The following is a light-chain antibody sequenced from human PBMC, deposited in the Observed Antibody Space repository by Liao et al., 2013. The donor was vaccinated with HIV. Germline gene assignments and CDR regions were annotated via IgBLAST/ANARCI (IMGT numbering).Light chain of an antibody. J-gene: IGLJ1*01. V-gene: IGLV3-1*01. Sequence: SYELTQPPSVSVSPGQTASITCSGDKLGDKYACWYQQKPGQSPVLVIYQDTKRPSGIPERFSGFNSENTATLTISGTQPMDEADYYCQAWDSSTAYVFGSGTKLAVL. CDR2: QDT. CDR1: KLGDKY. CDR3: QAWDSSTAYV.